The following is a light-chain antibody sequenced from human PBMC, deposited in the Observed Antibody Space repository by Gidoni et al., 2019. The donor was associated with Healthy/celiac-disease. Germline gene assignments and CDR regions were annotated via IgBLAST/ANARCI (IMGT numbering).Light chain of an antibody. J-gene: IGLJ2*01. CDR3: SSYTSSSPSPVV. V-gene: IGLV2-14*01. CDR2: DVS. CDR1: SSDVGGYNY. Sequence: QSALTQPASVSGPPGQSITISCTGTSSDVGGYNYVSWYQQHPGKAPKLMIYDVSNRPSGLSNRFSGSKSGNTASLTISGLQAEDEADYYCSSYTSSSPSPVVFGGGTKLTVL.